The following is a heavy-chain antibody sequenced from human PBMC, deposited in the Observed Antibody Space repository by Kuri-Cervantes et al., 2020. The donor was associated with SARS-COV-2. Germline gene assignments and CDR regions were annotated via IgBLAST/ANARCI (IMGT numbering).Heavy chain of an antibody. CDR3: ARFSSSWYITLDY. J-gene: IGHJ4*02. D-gene: IGHD6-13*01. Sequence: GESLKISCKGSGYSFTSYWIGWVRQMPGKGLEWMGIIYPGDPDTRYSPSFQGQVIISADKSISTAYLQWSSLKASDTAMYYCARFSSSWYITLDYWGQGTLVTVSS. V-gene: IGHV5-51*01. CDR2: IYPGDPDT. CDR1: GYSFTSYW.